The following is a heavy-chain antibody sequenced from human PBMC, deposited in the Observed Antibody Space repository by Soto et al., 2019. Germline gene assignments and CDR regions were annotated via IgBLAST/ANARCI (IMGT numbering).Heavy chain of an antibody. Sequence: QLQLQESGPGLVKPSETLSLTCTVSGGSISSSSYYWGWIRQPPGKGLEWIGSIYYSGSTYYNPYLTSRVTISVDTSKNQFSLKLSSVTAADTAVYYCARREISGELGSYYFDYWGQGTLVTVSS. CDR1: GGSISSSSYY. J-gene: IGHJ4*02. D-gene: IGHD3-10*01. V-gene: IGHV4-39*01. CDR2: IYYSGST. CDR3: ARREISGELGSYYFDY.